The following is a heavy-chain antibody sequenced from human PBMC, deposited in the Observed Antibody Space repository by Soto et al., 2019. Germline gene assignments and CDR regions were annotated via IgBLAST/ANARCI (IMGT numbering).Heavy chain of an antibody. CDR2: VASKPEGYTT. Sequence: GGSLRLSCAASGYTFSDTAIHWVRLGPGKGLEWVGRVASKPEGYTTTYGASVKGRFTISRDESQNTAYLQMNSLKTEDTAVYYCNKYSGTLSATAALGPGTLVTVS. J-gene: IGHJ5*02. CDR1: GYTFSDTA. CDR3: NKYSGTLSATAA. V-gene: IGHV3-73*01. D-gene: IGHD1-26*01.